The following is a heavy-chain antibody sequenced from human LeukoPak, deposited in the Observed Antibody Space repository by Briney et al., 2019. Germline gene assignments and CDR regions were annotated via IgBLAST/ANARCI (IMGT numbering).Heavy chain of an antibody. V-gene: IGHV4-59*01. CDR2: IYYSGST. CDR1: GGSISRYY. CDR3: ARDPIFLEVSLREEAFDI. J-gene: IGHJ3*02. D-gene: IGHD2-21*01. Sequence: SETLSLTCTVSGGSISRYYWSWIRQPPGKGLEWIGYIYYSGSTNYNPSLKSRVTISVDTSKNQFSLKLSSVTAADTAVYYCARDPIFLEVSLREEAFDIWGQGTMVTVSS.